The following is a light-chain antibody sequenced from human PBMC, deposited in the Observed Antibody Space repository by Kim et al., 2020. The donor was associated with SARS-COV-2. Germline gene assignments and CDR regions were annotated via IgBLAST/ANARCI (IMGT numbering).Light chain of an antibody. Sequence: ASVGDGVPISCRASQGITRYLDWYQQKPREAARLLIYAVSSLHAGVPARFRGGGSDTEFTLTINSLQPEDLATYFCQQTSRTPSTFGGGTKVDIK. CDR3: QQTSRTPST. CDR1: QGITRY. V-gene: IGKV1-39*01. CDR2: AVS. J-gene: IGKJ4*01.